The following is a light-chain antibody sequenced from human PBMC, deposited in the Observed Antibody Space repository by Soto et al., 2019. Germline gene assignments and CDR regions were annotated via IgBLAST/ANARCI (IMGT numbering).Light chain of an antibody. CDR3: QQYNNWPQT. CDR1: QSVSSS. V-gene: IGKV3-15*01. Sequence: EIVMTQSPATLSVSPGERATLSCRASQSVSSSLAWYQQKPGQAPRLLIYGASTRATDVPARFSGSGSGTEFTLTISSLQSEDFTEYHCQQYNNWPQTFGQGTKVDIK. J-gene: IGKJ1*01. CDR2: GAS.